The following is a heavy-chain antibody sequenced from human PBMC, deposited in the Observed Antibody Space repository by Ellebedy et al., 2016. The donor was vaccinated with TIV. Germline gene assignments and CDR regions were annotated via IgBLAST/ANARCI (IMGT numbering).Heavy chain of an antibody. Sequence: SQTLSLTCELYGASLSDNYWRWIRQPPGKGLEWIGEINHTGGTNYNPSLKSRFIISVDTSKNQFSLKLTSVTAADTAIYYCARHRTRTVVATAVFDYWGQGSLVTVSS. CDR3: ARHRTRTVVATAVFDY. CDR2: INHTGGT. V-gene: IGHV4-34*01. CDR1: GASLSDNY. J-gene: IGHJ4*02. D-gene: IGHD2-21*02.